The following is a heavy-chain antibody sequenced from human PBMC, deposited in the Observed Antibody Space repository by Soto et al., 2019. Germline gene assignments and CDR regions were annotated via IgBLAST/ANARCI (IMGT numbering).Heavy chain of an antibody. V-gene: IGHV4-4*02. CDR3: ARDFGYSSSWLAGSYGMDV. CDR1: GGSISSSNW. J-gene: IGHJ6*02. D-gene: IGHD6-13*01. CDR2: IYHSGST. Sequence: PSLTCAVSGGSISSSNWWSWVRQPPGKGLEWIGEIYHSGSTNYNPSLKSRVTISVDKSKNQFSLKLSSVTAADTAVYYCARDFGYSSSWLAGSYGMDVGGQGTTVTVSS.